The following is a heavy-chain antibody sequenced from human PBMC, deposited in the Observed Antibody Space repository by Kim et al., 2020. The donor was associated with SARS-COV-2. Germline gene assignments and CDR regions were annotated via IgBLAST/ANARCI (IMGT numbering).Heavy chain of an antibody. Sequence: TNYNPSLKSRVTISVDTSKNQFSLKLSSVTAADTAVYYCARGGIAAAVDYWGQGTLVTVSS. CDR3: ARGGIAAAVDY. D-gene: IGHD6-13*01. V-gene: IGHV4-34*01. J-gene: IGHJ4*02. CDR2: T.